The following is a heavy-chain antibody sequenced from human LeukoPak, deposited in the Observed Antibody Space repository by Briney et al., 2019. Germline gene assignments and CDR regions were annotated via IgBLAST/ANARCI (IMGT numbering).Heavy chain of an antibody. CDR1: VFTLSDYY. Sequence: GGSLSLSCAASVFTLSDYYMSGIRQAPGKGLEWVSYISSSGSTIYCADSVNGQVTISRYNDNNSLYLQMQSMRAEDTAVYYCVRDWGWEYASNAFDIWGQGTMVTVSS. CDR2: ISSSGSTI. V-gene: IGHV3-11*01. J-gene: IGHJ3*02. CDR3: VRDWGWEYASNAFDI. D-gene: IGHD2-2*01.